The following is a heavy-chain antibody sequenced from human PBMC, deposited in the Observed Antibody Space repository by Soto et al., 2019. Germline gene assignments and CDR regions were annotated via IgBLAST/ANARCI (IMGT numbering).Heavy chain of an antibody. J-gene: IGHJ4*02. CDR3: AKDLLLWFGELLGPFDY. CDR2: ISGSGGST. CDR1: GFTFSSYA. D-gene: IGHD3-10*01. V-gene: IGHV3-23*01. Sequence: GGSLRLSCAASGFTFSSYAMSWVRQAPGKGLEWVSAISGSGGSTYYADSVKGRFTISRDNSKNTLYLQMNSLRAEDTAVYYCAKDLLLWFGELLGPFDYWGQGTLVTVSS.